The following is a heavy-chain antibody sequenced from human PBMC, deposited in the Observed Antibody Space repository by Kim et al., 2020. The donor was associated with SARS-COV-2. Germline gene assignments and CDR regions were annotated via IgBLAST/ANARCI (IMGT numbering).Heavy chain of an antibody. CDR2: INTNTGNP. V-gene: IGHV7-4-1*02. CDR1: GYTFTSYA. CDR3: ARGSPMYSSGWYHRFDY. J-gene: IGHJ4*02. Sequence: ASVKVSCKASGYTFTSYAMNWVRQAPGQGLEWMGWINTNTGNPTYAQGFTGRFVFSLDTSVSTAYLQISSLKAEDTAVYYCARGSPMYSSGWYHRFDYWGQGTLVPVSS. D-gene: IGHD6-19*01.